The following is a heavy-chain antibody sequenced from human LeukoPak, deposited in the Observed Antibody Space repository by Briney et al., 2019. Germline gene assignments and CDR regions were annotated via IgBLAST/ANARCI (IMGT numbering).Heavy chain of an antibody. CDR2: FYPEEGET. J-gene: IGHJ4*02. D-gene: IGHD6-13*01. V-gene: IGHV1-24*01. Sequence: ASVKVSCKVSGYTLTELSMHWVRQAPGKGLEGMGGFYPEEGETIYAQKLQGRVNMIEDTSTETAYIELRSLRSEGTGVYYCATDHGYSSSWYFWWGQGTRVTVSS. CDR3: ATDHGYSSSWYFW. CDR1: GYTLTELS.